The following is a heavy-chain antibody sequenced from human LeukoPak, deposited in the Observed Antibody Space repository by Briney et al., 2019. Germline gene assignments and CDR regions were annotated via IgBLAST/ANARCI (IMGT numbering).Heavy chain of an antibody. CDR3: ARGGAYYDFWSGCNFDY. J-gene: IGHJ4*02. CDR2: MNPNSGNT. CDR1: GYTFTSYD. V-gene: IGHV1-8*01. Sequence: GASVKVSCKASGYTFTSYDINWVRQATGQGLEWMGWMNPNSGNTGYAQKLQGRVTMTRNTSISTAYMELSSLRSEDTAVYYCARGGAYYDFWSGCNFDYWGQGTLVTVSS. D-gene: IGHD3-3*01.